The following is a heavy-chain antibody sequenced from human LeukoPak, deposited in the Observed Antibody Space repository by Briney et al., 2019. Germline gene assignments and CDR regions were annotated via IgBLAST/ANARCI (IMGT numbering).Heavy chain of an antibody. D-gene: IGHD2-2*01. V-gene: IGHV3-30*04. Sequence: GRSLRLSCAASGFTFSSYAMHWVRQAPGKGLEWVAVISYDGSNKYYADSVKGRFTISRDNSKNTPYLQMNSLRAEDTAVYYCARVPHCSSTSCYSLGGDYWGQGTLVTVSS. J-gene: IGHJ4*02. CDR1: GFTFSSYA. CDR3: ARVPHCSSTSCYSLGGDY. CDR2: ISYDGSNK.